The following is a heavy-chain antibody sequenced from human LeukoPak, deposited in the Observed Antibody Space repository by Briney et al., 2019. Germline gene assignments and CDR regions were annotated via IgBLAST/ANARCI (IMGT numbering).Heavy chain of an antibody. V-gene: IGHV3-7*03. Sequence: PGGSLRLSCAASGFTFSSYWMSWVRQAPGKGLEWVANIKQDGSEKYYVDSVKGRFTISRDNAKNSLYVQMNSLRAEDTAVYYCARDSGAVEPWQQLPWDAFDIWGQGTMVTVSS. D-gene: IGHD6-13*01. CDR3: ARDSGAVEPWQQLPWDAFDI. CDR2: IKQDGSEK. CDR1: GFTFSSYW. J-gene: IGHJ3*02.